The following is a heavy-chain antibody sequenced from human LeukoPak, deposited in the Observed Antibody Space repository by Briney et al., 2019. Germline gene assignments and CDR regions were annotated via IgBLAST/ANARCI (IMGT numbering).Heavy chain of an antibody. CDR1: GFTFSSYS. CDR2: ISSSSSYI. D-gene: IGHD2-15*01. Sequence: GGSLRLSCAASGFTFSSYSMNWVRQAPGRGLEWVSSISSSSSYIYHADSVKGRLTISRDNGKNSLYLTMNSLRAEDTAVYYCARDPSGYCSGGSCSNVDTAMVRRDYWGQGTLVTVSS. V-gene: IGHV3-21*01. J-gene: IGHJ4*02. CDR3: ARDPSGYCSGGSCSNVDTAMVRRDY.